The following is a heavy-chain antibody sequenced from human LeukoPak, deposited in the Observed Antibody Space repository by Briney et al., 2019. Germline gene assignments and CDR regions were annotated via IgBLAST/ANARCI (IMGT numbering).Heavy chain of an antibody. J-gene: IGHJ4*02. CDR3: ARRAGAYSHPYDY. CDR2: ISEGGDRI. Sequence: GGSLRLSCAASGFTFSGYVVTWVRQPPGKGLEWVSSISEGGDRIKVADSVKGRFSVSRDISRNTLYMQMNSLRAEDTAVYYCARRAGAYSHPYDYWGQGTLVTVSS. V-gene: IGHV3-23*01. CDR1: GFTFSGYV. D-gene: IGHD4/OR15-4a*01.